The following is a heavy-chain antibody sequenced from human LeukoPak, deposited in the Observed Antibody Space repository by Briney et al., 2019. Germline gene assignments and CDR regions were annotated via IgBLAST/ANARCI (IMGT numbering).Heavy chain of an antibody. V-gene: IGHV1-18*01. Sequence: ASVTVSFKSSGYTVTSYGISWVRQAPGQGLEWMGWSSAYNGNTNYEQKLQGRVTMTTDTSTSTAYMELRSLRSDDTAVYYCARGSGYDPIDPWGQGTLVTVSS. J-gene: IGHJ5*02. CDR1: GYTVTSYG. D-gene: IGHD5-12*01. CDR3: ARGSGYDPIDP. CDR2: SSAYNGNT.